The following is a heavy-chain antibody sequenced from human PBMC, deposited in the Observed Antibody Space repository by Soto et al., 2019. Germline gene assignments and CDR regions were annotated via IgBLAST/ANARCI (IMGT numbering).Heavy chain of an antibody. CDR3: ASVVSSVTPGWDWFDP. CDR1: GYTFTSYG. Sequence: QVQLVQSGAEVKKPGASVKVSCKASGYTFTSYGISWVRQAPGQGLEWMGWISAYNGNTNYAQKLQGRVTMTTDPSTSTAYMELRSLRSDDTAVYYCASVVSSVTPGWDWFDPWGQGTLVTVSS. J-gene: IGHJ5*02. CDR2: ISAYNGNT. V-gene: IGHV1-18*01. D-gene: IGHD4-4*01.